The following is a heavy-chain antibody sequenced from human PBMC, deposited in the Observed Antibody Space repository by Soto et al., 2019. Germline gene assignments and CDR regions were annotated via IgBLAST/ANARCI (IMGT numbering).Heavy chain of an antibody. CDR1: GFTFDEYA. V-gene: IGHV3-9*01. CDR2: ISWNSGSI. CDR3: ARSRYYYFMDV. J-gene: IGHJ6*03. Sequence: DVQLVESGGGLVQPGRSLRLSCAASGFTFDEYAMHWVRQAPGKGLAWVSGISWNSGSIGYADSVKGRFTISRDNAKNSLSLQINSLRVEDTAMYYCARSRYYYFMDVWGKGTTVIVSS.